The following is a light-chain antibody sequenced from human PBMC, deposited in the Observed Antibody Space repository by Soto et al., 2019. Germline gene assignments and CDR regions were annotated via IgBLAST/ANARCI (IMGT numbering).Light chain of an antibody. CDR1: SSNIGSNS. CDR3: AAWDGSLNGVV. Sequence: QSVLTQPPSASGTPGQRVTISCSGSSSNIGSNSVNWYQQLPGTAPKLLIYSYYQRPSGVPDRFSGSKSGTSASLAISGLQSEDEADYYCAAWDGSLNGVVFGGGTQLTVL. CDR2: SYY. V-gene: IGLV1-44*01. J-gene: IGLJ2*01.